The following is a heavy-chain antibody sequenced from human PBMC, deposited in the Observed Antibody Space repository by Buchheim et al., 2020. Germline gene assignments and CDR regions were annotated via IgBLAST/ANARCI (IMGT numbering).Heavy chain of an antibody. V-gene: IGHV3-7*01. CDR3: ARARRPPVQNGFMAE. J-gene: IGHJ6*03. D-gene: IGHD1-1*01. CDR1: GFSFDSYW. Sequence: EIQLVESGGGLVQPGGSLRLSCAASGFSFDSYWMSWVRQAPGKGLEWVANIKYDGSEKYYEDSVKGRFTISRDNAKESLYLQMNSLGADHTAVYYGARARRPPVQNGFMAEWGNGT. CDR2: IKYDGSEK.